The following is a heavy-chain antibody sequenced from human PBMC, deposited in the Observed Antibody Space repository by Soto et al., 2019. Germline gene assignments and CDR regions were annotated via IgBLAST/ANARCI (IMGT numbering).Heavy chain of an antibody. J-gene: IGHJ6*02. D-gene: IGHD3-3*01. Sequence: SETLSLTCAVYGGSFSGYYWSWIRQPPGKGLEWIGEINHSGSTNYNPSLKSRVTISVDTSKNQFSLKLSSVTAADTAVYYCARGGITIFGVVIGGYYYGMDVWGQGTTVTVSS. V-gene: IGHV4-34*01. CDR1: GGSFSGYY. CDR3: ARGGITIFGVVIGGYYYGMDV. CDR2: INHSGST.